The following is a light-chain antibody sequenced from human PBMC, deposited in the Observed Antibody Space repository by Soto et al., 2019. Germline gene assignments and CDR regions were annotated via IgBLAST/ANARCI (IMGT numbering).Light chain of an antibody. J-gene: IGKJ1*01. Sequence: EIVMTQSPGTLSLSPGERATLSCRASQRVRSSYLAWYQQKPGQAPRLLIYGASSRATGIPDRFSGSESGTDFTLTISRLEPEDFAVYYCQQYGSSPWTFGQGTKVDIK. V-gene: IGKV3-20*01. CDR2: GAS. CDR3: QQYGSSPWT. CDR1: QRVRSSY.